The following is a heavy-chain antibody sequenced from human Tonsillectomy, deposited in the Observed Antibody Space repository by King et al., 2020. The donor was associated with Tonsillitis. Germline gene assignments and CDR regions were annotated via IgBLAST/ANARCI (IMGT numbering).Heavy chain of an antibody. J-gene: IGHJ6*02. V-gene: IGHV3-30*18. Sequence: VQLVESGGGVVQPGRSLRLSCAASGFTFSSYGMHWVRQAPGKGLEWVAVISYDGSNKYYADSVKGRFTISRDISNNTLYLHMNSLRAEDTAVYYCAKGYGSGNYYYHFGMDVWGQGTTVTVSS. CDR2: ISYDGSNK. CDR3: AKGYGSGNYYYHFGMDV. CDR1: GFTFSSYG. D-gene: IGHD3-10*01.